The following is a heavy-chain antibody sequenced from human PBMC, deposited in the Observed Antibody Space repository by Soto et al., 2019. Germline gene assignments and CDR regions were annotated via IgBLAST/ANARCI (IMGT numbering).Heavy chain of an antibody. J-gene: IGHJ4*02. D-gene: IGHD6-19*01. V-gene: IGHV4-59*01. CDR1: GGSTTSYY. Sequence: QVQLQESGPGLVKPSETLSLTCTVSGGSTTSYYWSWIRQPPGMGLEWIGYVYYSGTTNYNPSLKSRVTISVDTSKNQFSLKLSSVTAADTAVYYCARDSYSSGFNYFDYWGQGTLVTVSS. CDR2: VYYSGTT. CDR3: ARDSYSSGFNYFDY.